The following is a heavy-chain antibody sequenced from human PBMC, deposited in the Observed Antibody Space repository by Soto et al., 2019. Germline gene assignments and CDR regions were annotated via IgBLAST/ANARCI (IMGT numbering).Heavy chain of an antibody. CDR1: GYTFTCYY. D-gene: IGHD2-21*01. V-gene: IGHV1-2*04. CDR3: ARAEGGPRWGSIDY. CDR2: INPNSGGT. J-gene: IGHJ4*02. Sequence: ASVKVSCKASGYTFTCYYIHWVRQAPGQGLEWMGWINPNSGGTNYAQKFQGWVTMTRDTSISTAYMELSRLRSDDTAVYYCARAEGGPRWGSIDYWGQGTLVTVSS.